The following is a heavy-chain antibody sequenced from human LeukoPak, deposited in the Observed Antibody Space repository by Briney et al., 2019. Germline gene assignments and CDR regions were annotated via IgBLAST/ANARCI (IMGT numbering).Heavy chain of an antibody. J-gene: IGHJ3*02. V-gene: IGHV4-30-2*01. D-gene: IGHD3-10*01. CDR1: GGSISSGGYS. Sequence: PSETLSLTCAVSGGSISSGGYSWSWIRQPPGKGLEWIGYIYHSGSTYYNPSLKSRVTISVDRSKNQFSLKLSSVTAAVTAGYYCARVLLSLAFDIWGQGTMVTVSS. CDR2: IYHSGST. CDR3: ARVLLSLAFDI.